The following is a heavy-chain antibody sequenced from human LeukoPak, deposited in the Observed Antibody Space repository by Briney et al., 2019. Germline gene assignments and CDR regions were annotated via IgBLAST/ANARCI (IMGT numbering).Heavy chain of an antibody. CDR3: AKGTTVTTLDY. D-gene: IGHD4-17*01. V-gene: IGHV3-53*01. Sequence: GGSLRLSCGASQFTFSSKYMSWVRQPPGKGLEWVSAIYTGGSTYYADSVKGRFTVSRDSSKNTLNLQMNSLRAEDTAVYYCAKGTTVTTLDYWGQGTLVTVSS. J-gene: IGHJ4*02. CDR1: QFTFSSKY. CDR2: IYTGGST.